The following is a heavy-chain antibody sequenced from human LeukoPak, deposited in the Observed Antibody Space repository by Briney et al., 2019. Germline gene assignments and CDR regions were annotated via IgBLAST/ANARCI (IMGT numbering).Heavy chain of an antibody. D-gene: IGHD3-10*01. J-gene: IGHJ4*02. Sequence: GGSLRLSCAASGFTFSSYGLSWVRQAPGKGLEWVSAISASGGSTYYADSVKGRFTISRDNSKNPLYLQMNSLRAEDTAVYYCAKNMVRGVIMSSSFDYWGQGTLVTVSS. CDR2: ISASGGST. CDR1: GFTFSSYG. CDR3: AKNMVRGVIMSSSFDY. V-gene: IGHV3-23*01.